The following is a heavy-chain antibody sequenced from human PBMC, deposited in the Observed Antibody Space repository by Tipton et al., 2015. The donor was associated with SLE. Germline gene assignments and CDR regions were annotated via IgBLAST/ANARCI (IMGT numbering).Heavy chain of an antibody. CDR3: ARVGYDILTVYYRNWFDP. V-gene: IGHV1-18*01. CDR1: GYTFTSYG. J-gene: IGHJ5*02. Sequence: QSGAEVKKPGASVKVSCKASGYTFTSYGISWVRQAPGQGLEWMGWISAYNGNTNYAQKLQGRVTMTTDTSTSTAYMELRSLRSDDTAVYYCARVGYDILTVYYRNWFDPWGQGTLVTVSS. CDR2: ISAYNGNT. D-gene: IGHD3-9*01.